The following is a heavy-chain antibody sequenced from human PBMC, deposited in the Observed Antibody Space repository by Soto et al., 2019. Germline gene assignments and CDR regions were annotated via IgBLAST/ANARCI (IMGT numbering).Heavy chain of an antibody. CDR3: ARADCTGAYCYSWPFNYGVDV. CDR2: IWYDGSNK. CDR1: GFNFNAYG. Sequence: GGSQRLSSRTAGFNFNAYGMHWVRQDPGKGLEWVAIIWYDGSNKYYADSVKGRFTISRDNSRNTLYLQMNSLRAEDTALYYCARADCTGAYCYSWPFNYGVDVWGQGTTVTVSS. V-gene: IGHV3-33*08. D-gene: IGHD2-15*01. J-gene: IGHJ6*02.